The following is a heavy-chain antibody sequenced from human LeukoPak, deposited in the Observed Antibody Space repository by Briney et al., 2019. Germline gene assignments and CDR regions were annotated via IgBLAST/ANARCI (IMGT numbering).Heavy chain of an antibody. CDR2: IKSKTDGGTT. J-gene: IGHJ4*02. CDR1: GFTFSNAW. V-gene: IGHV3-15*01. Sequence: GGSLRLSCAASGFTFSNAWMSWVRQAPGKGLEWVGRIKSKTDGGTTDYAAPVKGRFTISRDDSKNTLYLQMNSLKTEDTAEYYCTTASTVTTKLAAHWGQGTLVTVSS. CDR3: TTASTVTTKLAAH. D-gene: IGHD4-17*01.